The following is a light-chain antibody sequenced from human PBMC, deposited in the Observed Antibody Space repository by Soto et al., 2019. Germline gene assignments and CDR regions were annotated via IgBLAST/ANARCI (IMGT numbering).Light chain of an antibody. CDR2: EVN. Sequence: QSVLTQPASVSGSPGQSVTISCTGTSSDVGGYDYVSWYQQHPGTAPKLILYEVNNRPSGVSNRFSGSKSGNTASLIISGLQTEDEANYYCSAYTTSNTLIFGTGTKATVL. V-gene: IGLV2-14*01. CDR3: SAYTTSNTLI. CDR1: SSDVGGYDY. J-gene: IGLJ1*01.